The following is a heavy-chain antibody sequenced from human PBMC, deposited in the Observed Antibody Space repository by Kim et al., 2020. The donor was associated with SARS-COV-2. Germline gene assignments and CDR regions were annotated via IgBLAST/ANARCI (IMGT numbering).Heavy chain of an antibody. D-gene: IGHD5-18*01. CDR3: ARGGSHTPMAHEY. J-gene: IGHJ4*02. V-gene: IGHV3-74*01. Sequence: GGSLRLSCAASGFTFSTYWMHWVRQAPGKGLVWVSHINTDGSTTNYADSVKGRFSISRDNGKNTVYLQINSLRAEDTAIYYCARGGSHTPMAHEYWGQGTLVTVSS. CDR1: GFTFSTYW. CDR2: INTDGSTT.